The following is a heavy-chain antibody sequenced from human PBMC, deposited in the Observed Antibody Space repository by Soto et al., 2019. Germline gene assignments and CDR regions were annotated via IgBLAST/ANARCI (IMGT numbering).Heavy chain of an antibody. Sequence: PSVEVSCQACGYTLTGYYLHWLRQAAGQGLEWMGWINPNSGGTNYAHYAQKFQGRVSMTRDTSISTAYMEMSSLTSDDTAVYYCALGLPGEAFDYWGQGTLVTVSS. CDR2: INPNSGGT. V-gene: IGHV1-2*02. CDR1: GYTLTGYY. D-gene: IGHD7-27*01. J-gene: IGHJ4*02. CDR3: ALGLPGEAFDY.